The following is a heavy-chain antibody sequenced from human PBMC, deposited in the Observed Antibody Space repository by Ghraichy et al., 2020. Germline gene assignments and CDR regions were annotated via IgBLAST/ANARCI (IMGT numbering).Heavy chain of an antibody. V-gene: IGHV3-7*01. CDR1: GITVSTYW. Sequence: GGSLRLSCAVSGITVSTYWMSWVRQAPGKGLEWVANIKPDGSAKHYVDSVKDRFTISRDDTKNSLYLQMNSLRAEDTAVYYCAKGSTGDDYFDYWGQGTTVTVSS. CDR2: IKPDGSAK. D-gene: IGHD7-27*01. CDR3: AKGSTGDDYFDY. J-gene: IGHJ4*03.